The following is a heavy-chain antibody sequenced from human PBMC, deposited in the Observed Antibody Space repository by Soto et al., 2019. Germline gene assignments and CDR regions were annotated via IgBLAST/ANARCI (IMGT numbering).Heavy chain of an antibody. Sequence: SVEVSCKASGGTFIIYGFSWVRQAPGQGPEWIGGIIPILTTPNYAQKFQGRVTIVADESTTTVYMELSSLKFEDTAVYYCATSVGIAPTGEDGMDVWGQGTSVTVSS. J-gene: IGHJ6*02. D-gene: IGHD2-8*02. CDR1: GGTFIIYG. CDR2: IIPILTTP. CDR3: ATSVGIAPTGEDGMDV. V-gene: IGHV1-69*13.